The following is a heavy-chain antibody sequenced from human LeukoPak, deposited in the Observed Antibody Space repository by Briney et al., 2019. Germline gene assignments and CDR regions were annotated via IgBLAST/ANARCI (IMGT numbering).Heavy chain of an antibody. V-gene: IGHV3-30*04. CDR1: GSTFSSYA. CDR3: ARNLKTVVRGVIGY. Sequence: GGSLRLSCAASGSTFSSYAMHWVRQAPGKGLEWVAVISYDGSNKYYADSVKGRFTISKDNSRNTLYLQMNSLRAEDTAVYYCARNLKTVVRGVIGYWGQGTLVTVSS. D-gene: IGHD3-10*01. J-gene: IGHJ4*02. CDR2: ISYDGSNK.